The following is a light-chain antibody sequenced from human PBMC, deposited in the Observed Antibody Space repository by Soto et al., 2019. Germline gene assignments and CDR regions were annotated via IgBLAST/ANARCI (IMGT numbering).Light chain of an antibody. Sequence: QSALAQPPSASGSPEQSVTLTCTGTNSDVATYNNVSWYQHHPGKAPKFLIYDVSRRPFGVPDRFSGSKSGNTASLTVSGLQAEDEADYYCSSYAGSNNLVFGGGTKLTVL. V-gene: IGLV2-8*01. CDR3: SSYAGSNNLV. J-gene: IGLJ3*02. CDR2: DVS. CDR1: NSDVATYNN.